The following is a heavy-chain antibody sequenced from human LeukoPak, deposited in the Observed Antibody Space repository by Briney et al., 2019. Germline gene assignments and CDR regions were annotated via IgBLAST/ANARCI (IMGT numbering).Heavy chain of an antibody. J-gene: IGHJ4*02. CDR2: ISAYNGNT. CDR1: GGTFSNYA. CDR3: ARWGPDFDY. V-gene: IGHV1-18*01. D-gene: IGHD3-16*01. Sequence: GASVKVSCKASGGTFSNYAINWVRQAPGQGLEWMGWISAYNGNTNYAQKLQGRVTMTTDTSTSTAYMELRSLRSDDTAVYYCARWGPDFDYWGQGTLVTVSS.